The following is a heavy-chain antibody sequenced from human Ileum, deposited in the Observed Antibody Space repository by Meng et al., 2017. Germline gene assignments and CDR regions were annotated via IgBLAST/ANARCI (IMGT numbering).Heavy chain of an antibody. D-gene: IGHD4-17*01. CDR2: IYTSGST. Sequence: VRWQGSGPGRVMPSEPLSLTCTASGGSISSYYWSWIRQPAGKGLEWIGRIYTSGSTNYNPSLKSRVTKSVDTSKNQFSLKLSSVTAADTAVYYCARDVVPTVTHYYNWFDPWGQGTLVTVSS. CDR3: ARDVVPTVTHYYNWFDP. J-gene: IGHJ5*02. V-gene: IGHV4-4*07. CDR1: GGSISSYY.